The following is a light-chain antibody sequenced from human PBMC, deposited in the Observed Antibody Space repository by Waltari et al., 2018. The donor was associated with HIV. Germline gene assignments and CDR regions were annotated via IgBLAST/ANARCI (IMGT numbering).Light chain of an antibody. Sequence: SYELTQPPSVSVSPGQTARNTCSGDALPKKYAYWYQQKPGQAPVLVIYKDSDRPSGIPERFSGSSSGKIVTLTISGVQTEDEADYYCQSADSSGTWVFGGGTKLTVL. J-gene: IGLJ3*02. CDR2: KDS. V-gene: IGLV3-25*03. CDR3: QSADSSGTWV. CDR1: ALPKKY.